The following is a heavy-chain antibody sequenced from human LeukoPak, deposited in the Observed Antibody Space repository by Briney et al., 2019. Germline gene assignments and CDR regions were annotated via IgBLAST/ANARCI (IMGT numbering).Heavy chain of an antibody. V-gene: IGHV1-2*02. Sequence: GASVKVSCKASGYTFTRYYMHWVRQAPGQRLEWMGWINPNSGGTKYAQKFQGRVTMTRDRSISTDCMELSRLRSDDTAVYYCARDGFTVTTNFDYWGQGTLVTVSS. CDR2: INPNSGGT. CDR1: GYTFTRYY. J-gene: IGHJ4*02. CDR3: ARDGFTVTTNFDY. D-gene: IGHD4-17*01.